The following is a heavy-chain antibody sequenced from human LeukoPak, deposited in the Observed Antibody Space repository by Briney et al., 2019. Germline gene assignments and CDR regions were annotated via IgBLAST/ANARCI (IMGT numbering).Heavy chain of an antibody. Sequence: GRSLRLSCAASGFTFDDYAMHWVRQAPGKGLEWVSGISWNSGSIGYADSVKGRFTISRDNAKNSLYLQMNSLRAEDTALYYCAKDIGTDYGDIGGFDYWGQGTLVTVSS. CDR3: AKDIGTDYGDIGGFDY. J-gene: IGHJ4*02. V-gene: IGHV3-9*01. D-gene: IGHD4-17*01. CDR2: ISWNSGSI. CDR1: GFTFDDYA.